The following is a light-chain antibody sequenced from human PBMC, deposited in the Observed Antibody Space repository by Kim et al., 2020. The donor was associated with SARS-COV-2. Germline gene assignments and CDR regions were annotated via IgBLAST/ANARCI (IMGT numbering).Light chain of an antibody. Sequence: QSITISCTGTSRDVGTYNLVSWYQQHPGKAPKLVIYEVSKRPSGISNRISGSQSGNTASLTISGLQAEDEAEYYCCSYAGSSTYVIFGGGTQLTVL. CDR2: EVS. J-gene: IGLJ2*01. CDR3: CSYAGSSTYVI. CDR1: SRDVGTYNL. V-gene: IGLV2-23*02.